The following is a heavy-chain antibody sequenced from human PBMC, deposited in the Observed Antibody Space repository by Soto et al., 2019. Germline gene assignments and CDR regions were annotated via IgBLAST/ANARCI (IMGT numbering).Heavy chain of an antibody. CDR2: ISYDGSNK. J-gene: IGHJ4*02. CDR3: AKGMYSSSWYYDY. Sequence: QVQLVDSGGGVVQPGRSLRLSCAASGFTFNSHGMHWVRQAPGKGPEWVATISYDGSNKYYADSVKGRFTISRDNSKNTLYLQMNSLRAEDTAGYYCAKGMYSSSWYYDYWGQGTLVTVSS. CDR1: GFTFNSHG. D-gene: IGHD6-13*01. V-gene: IGHV3-30*18.